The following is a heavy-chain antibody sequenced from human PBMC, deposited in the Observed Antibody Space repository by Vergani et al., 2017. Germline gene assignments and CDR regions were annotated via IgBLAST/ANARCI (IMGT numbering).Heavy chain of an antibody. Sequence: EVQLLESGGGLVQPGGSLRLSCAASGFTFSSYAMSWVRQAPGKGLEWVSSISGSGGSTYYADSVKGRFTISRDNSKNTLYLQMNSLIAEDTSVYYCAKVRENYIVVVPAASFDYWGQGTLVTVSS. CDR2: ISGSGGST. V-gene: IGHV3-23*01. J-gene: IGHJ4*02. CDR3: AKVRENYIVVVPAASFDY. D-gene: IGHD2-2*01. CDR1: GFTFSSYA.